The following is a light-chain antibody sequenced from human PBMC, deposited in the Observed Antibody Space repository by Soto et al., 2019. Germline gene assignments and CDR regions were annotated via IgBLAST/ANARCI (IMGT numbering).Light chain of an antibody. J-gene: IGKJ1*01. CDR2: AAS. CDR3: QQLNSYPGT. CDR1: QSIVTY. V-gene: IGKV1-9*01. Sequence: DIQMTQSPSSLSASVGYRVTITCRASQSIVTYLNWYLQKPGKAPKLLIYAASTLQSGVPSRFSGSGSGTEFTLTISSLQPEDFATYYCQQLNSYPGTFGQGTKVDIK.